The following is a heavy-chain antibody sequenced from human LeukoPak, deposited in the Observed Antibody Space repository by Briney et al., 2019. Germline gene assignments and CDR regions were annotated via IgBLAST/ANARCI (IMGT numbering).Heavy chain of an antibody. D-gene: IGHD6-6*01. CDR3: VAARDDAFDI. CDR1: GYTFTSYG. CDR2: ISAYNGNT. J-gene: IGHJ3*02. Sequence: ASVKVSCKASGYTFTSYGISWVRQAPGQGLEWMGWISAYNGNTNYAQKLQGRVTMTTDTSTSTAYMELRSLRSEDTAVYYCVAARDDAFDIWGQGTMVTVSS. V-gene: IGHV1-18*01.